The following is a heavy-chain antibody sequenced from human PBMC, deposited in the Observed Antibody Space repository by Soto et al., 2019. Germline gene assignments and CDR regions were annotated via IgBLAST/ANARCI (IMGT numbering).Heavy chain of an antibody. CDR2: IYVTGAV. J-gene: IGHJ5*02. Sequence: SETLSLTCSVSGAALNSGNHYWSWIRQVPGKGLEWIGHIYVTGAVDYNPSLRDRITISQDTSERQFSLNLRLVTAADTAVYYCARLRIATNNYKWFDPWGQGTLVTVSS. CDR1: GAALNSGNHY. V-gene: IGHV4-31*03. CDR3: ARLRIATNNYKWFDP. D-gene: IGHD2-21*01.